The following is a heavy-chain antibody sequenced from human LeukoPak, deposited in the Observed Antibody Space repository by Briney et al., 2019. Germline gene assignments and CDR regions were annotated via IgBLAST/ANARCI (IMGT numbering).Heavy chain of an antibody. Sequence: GDSLRLSCAASGFTFTKYWMTWVRQAPGKGLEWIGRIKSKTAGGTRDYAAPVKGRFTISRDDSKDTLYLQMNSLKTEDTAVYFCTTVLNHYDSSGYHRFEYWGQGTLVTVSS. D-gene: IGHD3-22*01. J-gene: IGHJ4*02. CDR1: GFTFTKYW. CDR3: TTVLNHYDSSGYHRFEY. CDR2: IKSKTAGGTR. V-gene: IGHV3-15*01.